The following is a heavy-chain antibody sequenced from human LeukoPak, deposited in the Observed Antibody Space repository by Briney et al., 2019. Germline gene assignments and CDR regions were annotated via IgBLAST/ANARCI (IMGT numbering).Heavy chain of an antibody. J-gene: IGHJ6*02. CDR3: ARGPIQLWIHNAMDV. CDR1: GFTFGDHA. Sequence: GGSLTLSCTGSGFTFGDHALSWVRQAPGKGLEWVGFIRSKAYRGTTEYAASVKGRFTISRDDSASIAYLQMNSLRIEDTAAYYCARGPIQLWIHNAMDVWGQGATVTVSS. D-gene: IGHD5-18*01. CDR2: IRSKAYRGTT. V-gene: IGHV3-49*04.